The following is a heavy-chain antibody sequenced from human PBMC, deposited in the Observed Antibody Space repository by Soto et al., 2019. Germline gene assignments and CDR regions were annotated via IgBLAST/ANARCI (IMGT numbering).Heavy chain of an antibody. CDR3: ARDLLRAGHDFWSGPGDY. D-gene: IGHD3-3*01. CDR1: GGTFSSYS. Sequence: SVKVSCKASGGTFSSYSISWVRRAPGQGLEWMGGIIPIFGTANYAQKFQGRVTITADESTSTAYMELSSLRSEDTAVYYCARDLLRAGHDFWSGPGDYWGQGTLVTVSS. J-gene: IGHJ4*02. V-gene: IGHV1-69*13. CDR2: IIPIFGTA.